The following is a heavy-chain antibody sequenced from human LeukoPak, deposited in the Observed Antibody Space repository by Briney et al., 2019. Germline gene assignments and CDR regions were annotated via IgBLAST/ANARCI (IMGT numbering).Heavy chain of an antibody. Sequence: GRSLRLSCTASGFTFGDYAMSWFRQAPGTGLEWVGFIRSKAYGGTTEYAASVKGRFTISRDDSKSIAYLQMNSLKTEDTAVYYCTRVRYCSSTSCYARAFDYWGQGTLVTVSS. CDR3: TRVRYCSSTSCYARAFDY. CDR2: IRSKAYGGTT. CDR1: GFTFGDYA. D-gene: IGHD2-2*01. J-gene: IGHJ4*02. V-gene: IGHV3-49*03.